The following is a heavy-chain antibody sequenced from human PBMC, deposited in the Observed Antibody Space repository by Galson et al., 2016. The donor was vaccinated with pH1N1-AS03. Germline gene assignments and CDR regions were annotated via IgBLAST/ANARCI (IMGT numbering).Heavy chain of an antibody. V-gene: IGHV1-18*04. Sequence: SVKVSCKASGYTFTTYGLTWVRQAPGQGLGWMAWINPYNGNTNYAQRFQGRLTMTTDTSTSTAYMELRSLRSDDTAVYYCARIRARDSDSAFDIWGQGTMVTVSS. CDR1: GYTFTTYG. D-gene: IGHD3-10*01. CDR3: ARIRARDSDSAFDI. CDR2: INPYNGNT. J-gene: IGHJ3*02.